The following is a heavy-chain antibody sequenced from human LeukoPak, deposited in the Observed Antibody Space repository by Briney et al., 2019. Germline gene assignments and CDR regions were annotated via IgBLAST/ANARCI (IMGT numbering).Heavy chain of an antibody. J-gene: IGHJ4*02. D-gene: IGHD5-18*01. V-gene: IGHV4-34*01. CDR2: INHSGST. Sequence: SETLSLTCAVYGGSFSXXXWSWIRQPPGKXLXWXXXINHSGSTNYNPSLKSRVTISVDTSKNQFSLKLSSVTAADTAVYYCASFQAADTAMVTFQDYWGQGTLVTVSS. CDR3: ASFQAADTAMVTFQDY. CDR1: GGSFSXXX.